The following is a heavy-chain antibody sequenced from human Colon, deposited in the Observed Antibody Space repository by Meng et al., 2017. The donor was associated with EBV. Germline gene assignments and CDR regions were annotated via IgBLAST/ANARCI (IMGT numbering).Heavy chain of an antibody. V-gene: IGHV4-34*01. CDR3: ASSDCSGGTCYLDC. CDR1: GGSFSDSY. J-gene: IGHJ4*02. CDR2: INHVGST. D-gene: IGHD2-15*01. Sequence: VHIQQWGAGLLKPSETLSLTCTVYGGSFSDSYWTWTRQPPGKGLEWIGEINHVGSTTYNPSLKSRVTISVDTSKNQFSLKLSSVTAADAAVYYCASSDCSGGTCYLDCWGQGTLVTVSS.